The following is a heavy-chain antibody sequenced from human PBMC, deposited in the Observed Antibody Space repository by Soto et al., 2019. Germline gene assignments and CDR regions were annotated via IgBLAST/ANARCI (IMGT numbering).Heavy chain of an antibody. V-gene: IGHV1-8*01. CDR2: MNPNSGNT. D-gene: IGHD2-2*02. J-gene: IGHJ6*02. CDR3: ARSLYCSSTSCYSYYYYGMDV. CDR1: GYTFTSYA. Sequence: GASVKVSCKASGYTFTSYAINWVRQATGQGLEWMGWMNPNSGNTGYAQKFQGRVTMTRNTSISTAYMELSSLRSEDTAVYYCARSLYCSSTSCYSYYYYGMDVWCQGXTVTV.